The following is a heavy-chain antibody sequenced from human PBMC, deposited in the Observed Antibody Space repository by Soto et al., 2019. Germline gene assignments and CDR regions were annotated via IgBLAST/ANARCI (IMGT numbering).Heavy chain of an antibody. Sequence: PEVTLRFSCAASGFTLSSYSMNWFRQGPGKALEWVSSSSSSSSDRYYAESMKVRFTIARENAKCSLYLQSSRLGEDDTAVYYGARGHPGGVVLDAFEMWDQETMV. D-gene: IGHD2-8*01. J-gene: IGHJ3*02. CDR3: ARGHPGGVVLDAFEM. V-gene: IGHV3-21*04. CDR2: SSSSSSDR. CDR1: GFTLSSYS.